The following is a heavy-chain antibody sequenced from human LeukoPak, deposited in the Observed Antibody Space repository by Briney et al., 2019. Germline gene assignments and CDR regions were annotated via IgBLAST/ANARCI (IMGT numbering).Heavy chain of an antibody. D-gene: IGHD2-2*02. CDR3: ARGAPYCSSTSCYTYYYYMDV. CDR2: INPNSGGT. Sequence: ASVKVSCKASGYTFTGYYMHWVRQAPGQGLEWMGWINPNSGGTNYAQKFQGRVTMTRDTSISTAYMELSRLRSDDTAVYYCARGAPYCSSTSCYTYYYYMDVRGKGTTVTVSS. V-gene: IGHV1-2*02. J-gene: IGHJ6*03. CDR1: GYTFTGYY.